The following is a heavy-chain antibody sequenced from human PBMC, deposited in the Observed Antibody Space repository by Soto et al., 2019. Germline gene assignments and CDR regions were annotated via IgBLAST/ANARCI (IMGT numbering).Heavy chain of an antibody. CDR2: IYPGDSDT. J-gene: IGHJ6*02. CDR3: ARPNSSSWLNYYYYGMDV. CDR1: GYIFTSYW. Sequence: PVESLKISCKGSGYIFTSYWIGCFLQMPVKVLEWMGIIYPGDSDTRYSPSFQGQVTISADKSISTAYLQWSSLKASDTAMYYCARPNSSSWLNYYYYGMDVWGQGTTVTVSS. D-gene: IGHD6-13*01. V-gene: IGHV5-51*01.